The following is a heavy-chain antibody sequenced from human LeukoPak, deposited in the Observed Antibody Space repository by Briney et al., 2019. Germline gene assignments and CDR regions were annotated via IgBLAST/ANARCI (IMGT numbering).Heavy chain of an antibody. CDR3: ARVSAAGYYYYMDV. D-gene: IGHD3-10*01. CDR2: IYYSGST. V-gene: IGHV4-59*01. Sequence: PSETLSLTCTVSGGSISSYYWSWIRQPPGKGLEWIGYIYYSGSTNYNPSLKSRVTISVDTSKNQFSLKLSSVTAADTAVYYCARVSAAGYYYYMDVWGKGTTVTVSS. J-gene: IGHJ6*03. CDR1: GGSISSYY.